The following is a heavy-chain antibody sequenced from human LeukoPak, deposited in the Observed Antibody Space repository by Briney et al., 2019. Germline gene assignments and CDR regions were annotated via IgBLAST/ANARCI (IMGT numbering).Heavy chain of an antibody. CDR3: ARDRTPTYSSTWYDAFDL. J-gene: IGHJ3*01. Sequence: GGSLRLSCAASRFTFSSYWMTWVRQAPGKGLEWVANIKEDGSEKYYVDAVKGRFTISRDNAKKSLYLQMNSLRAGDTAVYYCARDRTPTYSSTWYDAFDLWGQGTKVTVSS. D-gene: IGHD6-13*01. V-gene: IGHV3-7*01. CDR1: RFTFSSYW. CDR2: IKEDGSEK.